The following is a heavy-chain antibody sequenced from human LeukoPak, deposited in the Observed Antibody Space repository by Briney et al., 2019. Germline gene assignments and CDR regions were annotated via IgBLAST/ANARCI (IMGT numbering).Heavy chain of an antibody. Sequence: GASLKASSKPSGYSFSRNVISSVRQAPGQGFAWMGGISANNGNKNYARKFQGRVTMTTATATSTAYMELRSLRSDDTAVYYCARGRLDIEVVPASPLDWWGQGTLVTVSS. CDR3: ARGRLDIEVVPASPLDW. D-gene: IGHD2-2*01. CDR2: ISANNGNK. CDR1: GYSFSRNV. V-gene: IGHV1-18*01. J-gene: IGHJ4*02.